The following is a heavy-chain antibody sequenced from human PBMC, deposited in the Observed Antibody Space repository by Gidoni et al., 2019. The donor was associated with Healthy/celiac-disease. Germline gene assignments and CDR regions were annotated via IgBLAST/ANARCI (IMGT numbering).Heavy chain of an antibody. CDR1: GFTFSSYG. Sequence: QVQLVESGGGVVQPGRSLRLSCAASGFTFSSYGMPWARQAPGKGLEWVAVIWYDGSNKYYADSVKGRFTISRDNSKNTLYLQMNSLRAEDTAVYYCARVPGRYCSSTSCFPSLPGDFDIWGQGTMVTVSS. V-gene: IGHV3-33*01. J-gene: IGHJ3*02. CDR2: IWYDGSNK. D-gene: IGHD2-2*01. CDR3: ARVPGRYCSSTSCFPSLPGDFDI.